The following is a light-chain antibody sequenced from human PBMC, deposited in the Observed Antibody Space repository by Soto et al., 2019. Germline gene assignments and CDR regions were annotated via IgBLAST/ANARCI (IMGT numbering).Light chain of an antibody. V-gene: IGKV1-5*03. CDR1: QSVSNW. CDR3: QHYDVYPYT. CDR2: QAS. J-gene: IGKJ2*01. Sequence: DIQMTQSPSTLSESVGDRVTMTCRASQSVSNWVAWYQQKPGKVPKPLIFQASTLETGVPSRFSGSGSGTEFTLSISSLQPDDFATYFCQHYDVYPYTFGQGTKLEI.